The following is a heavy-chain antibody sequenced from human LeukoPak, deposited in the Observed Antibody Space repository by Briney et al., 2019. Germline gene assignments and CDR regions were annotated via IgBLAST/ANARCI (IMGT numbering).Heavy chain of an antibody. D-gene: IGHD1-26*01. CDR3: ARDNVGATTFDY. V-gene: IGHV3-30-3*01. J-gene: IGHJ4*02. Sequence: GRSLRLSCAASGFTFSSYAMHWVRQAPGKGLEWVAVISYDGSNKYYADSVKGRFTISRDNSKNTLYLQMNSLRAEDTAVYYCARDNVGATTFDYWGQGTLVTVSS. CDR2: ISYDGSNK. CDR1: GFTFSSYA.